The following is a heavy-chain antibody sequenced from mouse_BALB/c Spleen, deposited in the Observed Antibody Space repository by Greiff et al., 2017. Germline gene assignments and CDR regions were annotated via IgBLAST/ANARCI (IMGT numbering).Heavy chain of an antibody. V-gene: IGHV5-6-3*01. J-gene: IGHJ3*01. CDR3: ARRSTMITPWFAY. Sequence: EVQGVESGGGLVQPGGSLKLSCAASGFTFSSYGMSWVRQTPDKRLELVATINSNGGSTYYPDSVKGRFTISRDNAKNTLYLQMSSLKSEDTAMYYCARRSTMITPWFAYWGQGTLVTVSA. CDR1: GFTFSSYG. D-gene: IGHD2-4*01. CDR2: INSNGGST.